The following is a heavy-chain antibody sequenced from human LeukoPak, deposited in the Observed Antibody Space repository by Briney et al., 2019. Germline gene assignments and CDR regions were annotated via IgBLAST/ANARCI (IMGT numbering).Heavy chain of an antibody. CDR3: ARGRTSVVTEGVDY. CDR1: GGSISSYY. V-gene: IGHV4-59*08. D-gene: IGHD4-23*01. J-gene: IGHJ4*02. CDR2: IYYSGST. Sequence: SETLSLTCTVSGGSISSYYWSWIRQPPGKGLEWIGYIYYSGSTNYNPSLKSRVTISVDTSKNQFSLKLSSVTAADTAVYYCARGRTSVVTEGVDYWGQGTLVTVSS.